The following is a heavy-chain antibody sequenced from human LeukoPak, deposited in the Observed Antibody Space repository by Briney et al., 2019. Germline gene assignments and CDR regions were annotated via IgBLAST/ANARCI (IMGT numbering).Heavy chain of an antibody. J-gene: IGHJ5*02. CDR2: INGDGSTT. CDR3: TRRVDATRRYDP. CDR1: GFSFSTYW. D-gene: IGHD2-15*01. Sequence: GGSLRLSCAASGFSFSTYWMHWVRQAPGEGLVWVSRINGDGSTTNYADSVKGRFTISRDNAKNTLYLQMNSLRAEDTAVYYCTRRVDATRRYDPWGQGTLVTVSS. V-gene: IGHV3-74*01.